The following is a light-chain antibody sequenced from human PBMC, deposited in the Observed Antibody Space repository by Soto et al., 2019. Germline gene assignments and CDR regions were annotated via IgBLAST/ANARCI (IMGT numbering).Light chain of an antibody. Sequence: DIQMTQSPSSLSASVGDRVTITCRASQAIHNYVAWYQQRPGQVPNLLMYGASTLQSGVPIRFSGSGSGTDFTLTISSLQPEDVAVYYCQRYNSAPRTFGQATKADI. CDR2: GAS. CDR3: QRYNSAPRT. V-gene: IGKV1-27*01. CDR1: QAIHNY. J-gene: IGKJ1*01.